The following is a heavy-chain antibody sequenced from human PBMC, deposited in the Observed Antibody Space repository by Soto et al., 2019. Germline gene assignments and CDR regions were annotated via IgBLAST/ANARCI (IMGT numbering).Heavy chain of an antibody. Sequence: VQLVQSGAEAKKPGSSVKVSCKTSGGTFSSYAISWVRQAPGQGLEWMGGIVPLFRTTNYAQKVQGRVTITEDTSTNTVYMELSGLRSGDTAVYYCARGGYSSTWSNLLDRAGLDVWGQGTTVTVSS. D-gene: IGHD6-13*01. CDR1: GGTFSSYA. J-gene: IGHJ6*02. CDR3: ARGGYSSTWSNLLDRAGLDV. V-gene: IGHV1-69*06. CDR2: IVPLFRTT.